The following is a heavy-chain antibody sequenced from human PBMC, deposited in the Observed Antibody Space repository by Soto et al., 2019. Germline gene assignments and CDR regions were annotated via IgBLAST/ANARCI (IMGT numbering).Heavy chain of an antibody. D-gene: IGHD3-10*01. CDR3: VRNNHGAGNYYYAMDV. V-gene: IGHV1-18*01. Sequence: QAELVQSGAEVKKPGASVKVSCKASGYSFTSHGITWVRQAPGQGLEWMGWISTSNGDTDIARRFQGDVAMTIDTPARIVYLELTRLISDESSVYYCVRNNHGAGNYYYAMDVGGQGTTVTVSS. CDR1: GYSFTSHG. J-gene: IGHJ6*02. CDR2: ISTSNGDT.